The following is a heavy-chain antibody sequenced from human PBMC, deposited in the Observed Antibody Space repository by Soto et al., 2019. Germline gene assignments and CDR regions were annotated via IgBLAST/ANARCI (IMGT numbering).Heavy chain of an antibody. CDR2: ISAYNGNT. CDR3: ARGYYDFWSGHPYYFDY. V-gene: IGHV1-18*01. CDR1: GYTFTSYG. Sequence: GASVKVSCKASGYTFTSYGISWVRQAPGQGLEWMGWISAYNGNTNYAQKLQGRVTMTTDTSTSTAYMELRSLRSDDTAVYYCARGYYDFWSGHPYYFDYWGQGTLVTVSS. D-gene: IGHD3-3*01. J-gene: IGHJ4*02.